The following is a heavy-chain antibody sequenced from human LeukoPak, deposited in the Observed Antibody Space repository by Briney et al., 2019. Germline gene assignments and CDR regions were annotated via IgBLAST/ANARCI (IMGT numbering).Heavy chain of an antibody. J-gene: IGHJ4*02. CDR1: GGSISSSSYY. Sequence: SETLSLTCTVSGGSISSSSYYWGWIRQPPGKGLEWIGSIYYSGSTYYNPSLKSRVTISVDTSKNQFSLKLSSVTAADTAVYYCAKDRAPFYDSSGYAYWGQGTLVTVSS. CDR2: IYYSGST. CDR3: AKDRAPFYDSSGYAY. D-gene: IGHD3-22*01. V-gene: IGHV4-39*02.